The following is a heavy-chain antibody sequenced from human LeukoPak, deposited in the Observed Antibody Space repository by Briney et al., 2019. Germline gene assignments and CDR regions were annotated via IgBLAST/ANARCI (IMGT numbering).Heavy chain of an antibody. J-gene: IGHJ6*02. CDR1: GGTFSSYA. D-gene: IGHD4-17*01. V-gene: IGHV1-69*13. CDR2: IIPIFGTA. Sequence: ASVKVSCKASGGTFSSYAISWVRQAPGQGLEWMGGIIPIFGTANYAQKFQGRVTITADESTSTAYMELSSLRSEDTAVYYCARRGKPDYEYALNNYYGMDVWGQGTTVTVSS. CDR3: ARRGKPDYEYALNNYYGMDV.